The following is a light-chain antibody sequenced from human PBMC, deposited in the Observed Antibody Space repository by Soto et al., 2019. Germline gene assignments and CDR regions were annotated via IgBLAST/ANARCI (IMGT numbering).Light chain of an antibody. V-gene: IGLV1-47*01. CDR2: RNN. CDR1: SSNIGTNY. CDR3: SAWDDSLSGSV. Sequence: QSALTQPPSASGTPGQRVTISCSGSSSNIGTNYVYWYQHLPGTAPKLLIYRNNLRPSGVPDRFSGSRSGTSASLAISGLRSEDEADYFCSAWDDSLSGSVFGTGTKLTVL. J-gene: IGLJ1*01.